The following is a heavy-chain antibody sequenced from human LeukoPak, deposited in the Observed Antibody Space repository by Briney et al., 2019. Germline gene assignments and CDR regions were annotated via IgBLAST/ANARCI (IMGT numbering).Heavy chain of an antibody. D-gene: IGHD3-3*01. CDR1: GFTFSDYY. J-gene: IGHJ6*02. V-gene: IGHV3-11*01. CDR2: ISSSGSTI. CDR3: ASPTANYGFWSGYYSIGMDV. Sequence: GGSLRLSCAASGFTFSDYYMSWIRQAPGKGLEWVSYISSSGSTIYYADSVKGRFTISRDNAENSLYLQMNSLRAEDTAVYYCASPTANYGFWSGYYSIGMDVWGQGTTVTVSS.